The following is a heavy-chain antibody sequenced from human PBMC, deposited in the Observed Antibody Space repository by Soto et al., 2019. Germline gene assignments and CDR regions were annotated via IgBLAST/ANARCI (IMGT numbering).Heavy chain of an antibody. D-gene: IGHD6-13*01. J-gene: IGHJ5*02. CDR1: GYTFTHYA. Sequence: QVQLVQSGAEVKKPGASVKVSCTASGYTFTHYAIHWVRHAPGQRLEWMGFINAGSGNTKYSQTFQGRLTFTKDTSASTAYMVLSSLRSADTAIYYCARGLAADGAWGQLTLVTVSS. V-gene: IGHV1-3*01. CDR2: INAGSGNT. CDR3: ARGLAADGA.